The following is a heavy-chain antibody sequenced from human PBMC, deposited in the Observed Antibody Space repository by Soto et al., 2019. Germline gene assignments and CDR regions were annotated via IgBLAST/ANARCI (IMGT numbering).Heavy chain of an antibody. CDR3: VRHSEKYCDSNGYLYY. D-gene: IGHD3-22*01. CDR1: GGSISSSSFY. CDR2: IYYDGSA. J-gene: IGHJ4*02. V-gene: IGHV4-39*01. Sequence: SETLSLTCTASGGSISSSSFYWGWKPQPPGKGLEWIGRIYYDGSAYYNPTLKSRVTISVDTSKIQFSLNLTYVTAAETAVYFCVRHSEKYCDSNGYLYYWGKGTLVTVSP.